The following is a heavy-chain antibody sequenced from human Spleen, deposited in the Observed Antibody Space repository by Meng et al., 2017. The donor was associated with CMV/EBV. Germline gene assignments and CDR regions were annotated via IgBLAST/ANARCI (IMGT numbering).Heavy chain of an antibody. V-gene: IGHV4-30-4*01. J-gene: IGHJ2*01. CDR2: IYYSGST. CDR3: ARVGWRQWSFDL. Sequence: VQLLGPGQGLLKPSQTLSRSCICSGGSISIGDYYWSWIRQPPGKGLELIGHIYYSGSTSYNPSLKSRVTISVDTSNNQFSLKLSSVTAADTAVYYCARVGWRQWSFDLWGRGTLVTVSS. CDR1: GGSISIGDYY. D-gene: IGHD5-18*01.